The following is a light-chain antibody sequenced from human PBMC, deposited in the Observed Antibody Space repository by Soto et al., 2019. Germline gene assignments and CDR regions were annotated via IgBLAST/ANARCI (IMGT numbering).Light chain of an antibody. V-gene: IGLV1-40*01. CDR1: SSNIGAGYD. Sequence: QSVLTQPPSVSGAPGQMVTISCTGSSSNIGAGYDLHWYQQLPGTAPKLLIYGNSNRPSGVPDRFSGSKSGTSASLAITGLQAEDEADYYCQSYDSSLSALFGGGTKLTVL. CDR2: GNS. J-gene: IGLJ2*01. CDR3: QSYDSSLSAL.